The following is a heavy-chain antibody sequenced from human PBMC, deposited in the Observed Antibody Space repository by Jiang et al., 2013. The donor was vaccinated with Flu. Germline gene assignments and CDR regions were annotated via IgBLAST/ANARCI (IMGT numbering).Heavy chain of an antibody. Sequence: SGAEVKKPGSSVKVSCKASGGTFSSYAISWVRQAPGQGLEWMGGIIPIFGTANYAQKFQGRVTITADESTSTAYMELSSLRSEDTAVYYCARGVGIVVVPAASRYYYYGMDVWGQGTTVTVSS. CDR2: IIPIFGTA. CDR1: GGTFSSYA. CDR3: ARGVGIVVVPAASRYYYYGMDV. V-gene: IGHV1-69*01. D-gene: IGHD2-2*01. J-gene: IGHJ6*02.